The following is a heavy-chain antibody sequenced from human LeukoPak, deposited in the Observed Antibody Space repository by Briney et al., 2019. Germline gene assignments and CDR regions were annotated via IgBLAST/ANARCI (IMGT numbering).Heavy chain of an antibody. V-gene: IGHV4-30-4*01. Sequence: PSETLSLTCTVSGGSISSGDYNWSWIRQPPGKGLEWIGSIYYSGTTYYNPSLRSRVTISVDTSKNQFSLQLNSVTPEDTAVYYCARDRGSSGWLTPYFDSWGQGTLVTVSS. CDR1: GGSISSGDYN. D-gene: IGHD6-19*01. J-gene: IGHJ4*02. CDR3: ARDRGSSGWLTPYFDS. CDR2: IYYSGTT.